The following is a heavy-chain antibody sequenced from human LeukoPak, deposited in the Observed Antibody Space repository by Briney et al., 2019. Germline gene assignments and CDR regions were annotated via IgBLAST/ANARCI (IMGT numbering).Heavy chain of an antibody. Sequence: SETLSLTCTVSGYSISGFYWSWIRQPPGKGLEWIGYIYSSGSTNYNPSLKSRVTMSVDTSKNQFSLRLTSVTAADTAVYYCARLWFGESSFDYWGQGTLVTVSS. CDR3: ARLWFGESSFDY. CDR2: IYSSGST. CDR1: GYSISGFY. V-gene: IGHV4-59*13. J-gene: IGHJ4*02. D-gene: IGHD3-10*01.